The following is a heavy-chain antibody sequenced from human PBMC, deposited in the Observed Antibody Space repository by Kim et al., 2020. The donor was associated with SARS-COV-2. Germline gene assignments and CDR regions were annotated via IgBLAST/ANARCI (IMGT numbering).Heavy chain of an antibody. CDR2: IYYSGST. CDR1: GGSITSSSSY. Sequence: SETLSLTCTVSGGSITSSSSYWGWIRQPPGKRLEWIGSIYYSGSTYYNPSLKSRVTMSVDTSKNQFSLDLTSVTAADTAVYYCARPGSNGWYNAFDVWGQGAVVTVS. J-gene: IGHJ3*01. CDR3: ARPGSNGWYNAFDV. D-gene: IGHD6-19*01. V-gene: IGHV4-39*01.